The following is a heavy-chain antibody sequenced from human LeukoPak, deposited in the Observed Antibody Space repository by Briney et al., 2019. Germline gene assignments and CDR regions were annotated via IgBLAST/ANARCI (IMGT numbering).Heavy chain of an antibody. D-gene: IGHD3-10*01. CDR1: GGTFSSYA. J-gene: IGHJ3*02. CDR3: ARSITMIRGEAFDI. Sequence: GASVKVSCKASGGTFSSYAISWVRQAPGQGLEWMGGIIPIFGTANYAQKFQGGVTITADKSTSTAYMELSSLRSEDTAVYYCARSITMIRGEAFDIWDQGTMVTVSS. V-gene: IGHV1-69*06. CDR2: IIPIFGTA.